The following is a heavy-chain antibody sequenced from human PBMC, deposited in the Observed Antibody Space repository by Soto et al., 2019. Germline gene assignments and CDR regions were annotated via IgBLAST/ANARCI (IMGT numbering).Heavy chain of an antibody. J-gene: IGHJ6*02. Sequence: SVKVSCKASGRTFSSYAISWVRQAPGQGLEWIGGIIPIFGTANYAQKFQGRVTITADESTSTAYMELSSLRSEDTAVYYCASRDTHYYDSSGSDAGPYYYGMDVWGQGTTVTVSS. D-gene: IGHD3-22*01. CDR3: ASRDTHYYDSSGSDAGPYYYGMDV. V-gene: IGHV1-69*13. CDR2: IIPIFGTA. CDR1: GRTFSSYA.